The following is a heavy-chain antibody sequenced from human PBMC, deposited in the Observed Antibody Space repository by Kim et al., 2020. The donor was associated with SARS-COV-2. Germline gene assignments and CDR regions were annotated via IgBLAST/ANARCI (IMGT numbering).Heavy chain of an antibody. CDR1: GGSISSGGYS. Sequence: SETLSLTCAVSGGSISSGGYSWSWIRQPPGKGLEWIGYIYHSGSTYYNPSLKSRVTISVDRSKNQFSLKLSSVTAADTAVYYCARLYYYGSGSYYNPTFDYWGQGTLVTVSS. J-gene: IGHJ4*02. CDR3: ARLYYYGSGSYYNPTFDY. V-gene: IGHV4-30-2*01. CDR2: IYHSGST. D-gene: IGHD3-10*01.